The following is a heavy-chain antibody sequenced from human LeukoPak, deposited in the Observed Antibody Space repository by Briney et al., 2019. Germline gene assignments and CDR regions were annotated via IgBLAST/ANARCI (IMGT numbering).Heavy chain of an antibody. CDR3: AREHYSSGRAYDY. J-gene: IGHJ4*02. Sequence: GGSLRLSCAASGFTVSSNYMSWVRQAPGKGLEWVSVIYSGGSTDYADSVKGRFTISRDNAKNTLYLQMNSLRAEDTAVYYCAREHYSSGRAYDYWSQGTLVTVSS. V-gene: IGHV3-53*01. CDR1: GFTVSSNY. D-gene: IGHD6-19*01. CDR2: IYSGGST.